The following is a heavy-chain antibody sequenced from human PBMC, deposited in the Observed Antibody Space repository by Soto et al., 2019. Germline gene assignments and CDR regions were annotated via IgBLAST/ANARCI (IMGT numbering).Heavy chain of an antibody. CDR2: ANSDESTT. V-gene: IGHV3-74*01. Sequence: GGSLRLSCAASGFTFSSYWMHWVRQGPGKGLVWVSRANSDESTTSYADSVKGRFTISRDNAKNTLYLQMSSLRVEDTALYYCVCFECGRTAVVTAMEANGYWGQGTLVTVSS. D-gene: IGHD2-21*02. J-gene: IGHJ4*02. CDR3: VCFECGRTAVVTAMEANGY. CDR1: GFTFSSYW.